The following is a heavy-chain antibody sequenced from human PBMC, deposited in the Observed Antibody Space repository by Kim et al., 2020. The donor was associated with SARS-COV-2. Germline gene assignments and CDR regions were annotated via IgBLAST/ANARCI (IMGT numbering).Heavy chain of an antibody. Sequence: GGSLRLSCTTSGFAFGDYAMSWFRQAPGKGLEWVAFIRSKAYGGTTEYAASVKGRFTISRDDSKSIAYLQMNSLKTEDTAVYYCTRAYDFWSGYEAYSWGQGTLVTVSS. CDR1: GFAFGDYA. J-gene: IGHJ5*02. CDR2: IRSKAYGGTT. D-gene: IGHD3-3*01. V-gene: IGHV3-49*03. CDR3: TRAYDFWSGYEAYS.